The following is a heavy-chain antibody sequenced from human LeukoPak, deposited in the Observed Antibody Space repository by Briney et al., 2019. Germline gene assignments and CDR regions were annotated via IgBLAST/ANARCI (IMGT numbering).Heavy chain of an antibody. J-gene: IGHJ5*02. V-gene: IGHV4-59*01. CDR2: IYYSGST. CDR3: ARDAGYCSGGSCSNWFDP. CDR1: GGSISSYY. D-gene: IGHD2-15*01. Sequence: SETLSLTCTVSGGSISSYYWSWIRQPPGKGLEWIRYIYYSGSTNYNPSLKSRVTISVDTSKNQFSLKLSSVTAADTAVYYCARDAGYCSGGSCSNWFDPWGQGTLVTVSS.